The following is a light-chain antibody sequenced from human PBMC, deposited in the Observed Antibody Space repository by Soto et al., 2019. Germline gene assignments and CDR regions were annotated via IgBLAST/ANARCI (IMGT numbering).Light chain of an antibody. CDR1: QSLAYIDGNTY. V-gene: IGKV2-30*01. Sequence: DVVMTQSPLSLPVTLGQPASISCRSSQSLAYIDGNTYLNWFHQRPGQSPRRLIYQVSNRDSGVPDRCSGSGSGTDFTLKISRVEADDVGVYYYMQGTHWPPYTFGQGTKLEIK. CDR3: MQGTHWPPYT. J-gene: IGKJ2*01. CDR2: QVS.